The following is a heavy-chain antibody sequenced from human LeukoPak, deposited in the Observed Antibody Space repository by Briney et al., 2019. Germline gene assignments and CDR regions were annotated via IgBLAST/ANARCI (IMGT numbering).Heavy chain of an antibody. CDR2: IYSGGAN. V-gene: IGHV3-53*01. CDR3: ARRPGN. Sequence: GGSLRLSCVASGFAVGSNYMSWVRQAPGKGLEWVSLIYSGGANRYADSVKGRFTISRDSSKNTLFLQMNDLTVEDTARYYCARRPGNWGQGILVTVSS. J-gene: IGHJ4*02. CDR1: GFAVGSNY. D-gene: IGHD1-14*01.